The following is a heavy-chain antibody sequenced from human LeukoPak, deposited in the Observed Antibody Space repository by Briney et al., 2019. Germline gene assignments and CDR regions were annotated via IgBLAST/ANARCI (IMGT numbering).Heavy chain of an antibody. D-gene: IGHD6-19*01. V-gene: IGHV4-38-2*02. CDR1: GYSISSGYY. Sequence: SETLSLTCTVSGYSISSGYYWGWIRQPPGKGLEWIGEINHSGSTNYNPSLKSRVTISVDTSKNQFSLKLSSVTAADTAVYYCARRRWLPRDFDYWGQGTLVTVSS. CDR2: INHSGST. J-gene: IGHJ4*02. CDR3: ARRRWLPRDFDY.